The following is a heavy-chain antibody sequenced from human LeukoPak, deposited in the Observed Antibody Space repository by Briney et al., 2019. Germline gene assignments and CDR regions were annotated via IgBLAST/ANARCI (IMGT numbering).Heavy chain of an antibody. V-gene: IGHV3-11*01. CDR3: AKECCSSTSCSGPLDY. Sequence: GGSLRLSCAASGFTFSDYYMSWIRQAPGKGLEWVSYISSSGSTIYYADSVKGRFTISRDNAKNSLYLQMNSLRAEDTAVYYCAKECCSSTSCSGPLDYWGQGTLVTVSS. CDR1: GFTFSDYY. J-gene: IGHJ4*02. D-gene: IGHD2-2*01. CDR2: ISSSGSTI.